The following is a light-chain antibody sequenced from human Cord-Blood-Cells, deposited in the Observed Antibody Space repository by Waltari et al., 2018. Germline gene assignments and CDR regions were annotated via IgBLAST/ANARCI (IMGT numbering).Light chain of an antibody. CDR3: CSYAGSSTWV. CDR2: EGS. Sequence: QSALTQPASESGSPGPSITISCTGTSSDVGSYNLVSWYQQHPGKAPKLMFYEGSKRPSGVSNLFSGSKSGNTASLTISGLQAEDEADYYCCSYAGSSTWVFGGGTKLTVL. CDR1: SSDVGSYNL. J-gene: IGLJ3*02. V-gene: IGLV2-23*01.